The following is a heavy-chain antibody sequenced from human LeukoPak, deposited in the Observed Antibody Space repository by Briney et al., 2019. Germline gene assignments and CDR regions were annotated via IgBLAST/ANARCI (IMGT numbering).Heavy chain of an antibody. V-gene: IGHV1-24*01. CDR3: ATDHYGSGSYYYYYGMDV. D-gene: IGHD3-10*01. Sequence: ASVKVSCKVSGYTLTELSMHWVRQAPGKGLEWMGGFDPEDGETIYAQKFQGRVTMTEDTSTDTAYMELSILRSEDTAVYYCATDHYGSGSYYYYYGMDVWGQGTTVTVSS. CDR2: FDPEDGET. J-gene: IGHJ6*02. CDR1: GYTLTELS.